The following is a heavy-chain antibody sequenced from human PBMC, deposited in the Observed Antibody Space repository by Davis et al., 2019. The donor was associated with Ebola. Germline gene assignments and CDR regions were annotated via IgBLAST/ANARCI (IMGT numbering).Heavy chain of an antibody. CDR1: GGSISSRNYY. V-gene: IGHV4-39*01. CDR2: IFYSGST. Sequence: SETLSLTCTVSGGSISSRNYYWDWIRQPPGKGLEWIGSIFYSGSTYYNPSLQSQVTMSLDTSKNQLSLKLRSVTAADTAVYYCTRRGDYWGQGTLVTVSS. J-gene: IGHJ4*02. CDR3: TRRGDY.